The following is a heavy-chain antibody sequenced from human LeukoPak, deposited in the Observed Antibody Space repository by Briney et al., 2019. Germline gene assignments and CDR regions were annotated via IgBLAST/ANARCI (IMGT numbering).Heavy chain of an antibody. V-gene: IGHV3-30*18. Sequence: QPGGSLRLSCAASGFTFSSYGMHWVRQAPGKGLEWVAVISYDGSNKYYADSVKGRFTISRDNSKNTLYLQMNSLRAEDTAVYYCAKVRVAGTTVTIIDYWGQGTLVTVSS. CDR3: AKVRVAGTTVTIIDY. D-gene: IGHD4-17*01. CDR1: GFTFSSYG. CDR2: ISYDGSNK. J-gene: IGHJ4*02.